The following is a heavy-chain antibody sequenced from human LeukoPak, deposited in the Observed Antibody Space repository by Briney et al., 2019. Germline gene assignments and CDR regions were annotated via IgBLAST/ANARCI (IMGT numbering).Heavy chain of an antibody. V-gene: IGHV4-30-4*08. CDR2: IYYSGST. CDR3: ARVVPGSNWLTNWFDP. J-gene: IGHJ5*02. Sequence: SQTLSLTCTVSGGSISSGDYYWSWIRQPPGKGLEWIGYIYYSGSTYYNPSLKSRVTISVDTSKNQFSLKLSSVTAADTAVYYCARVVPGSNWLTNWFDPWGQGTLVTVSS. CDR1: GGSISSGDYY. D-gene: IGHD6-13*01.